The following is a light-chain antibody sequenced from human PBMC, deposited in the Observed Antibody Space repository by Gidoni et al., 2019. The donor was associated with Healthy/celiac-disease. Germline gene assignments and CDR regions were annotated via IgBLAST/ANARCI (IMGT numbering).Light chain of an antibody. CDR2: AAS. J-gene: IGKJ1*01. Sequence: DIQMTQSPSSLSASVGDRVTITCRASQSISSYLNWYQQKPGKAPKLLIYAASSLQSGVPSRFSGSGSGTDFTLTISSLQPEDFATYYCQQSYSTSFGQXTKVEIK. CDR1: QSISSY. V-gene: IGKV1-39*01. CDR3: QQSYSTS.